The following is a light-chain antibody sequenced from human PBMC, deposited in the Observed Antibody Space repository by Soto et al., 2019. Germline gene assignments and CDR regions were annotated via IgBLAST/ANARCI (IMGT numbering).Light chain of an antibody. CDR2: GAS. J-gene: IGKJ1*01. CDR1: QSVSST. Sequence: EIVRTQSPATLSVSPGERATLSCRASQSVSSTLAWYQQKPGHAPRVLIYGASTRATGIPARFSGSGSGTEFTLTISSLQSEDFAVYYCQHYNDWPPTWTFGQGTRVEIK. CDR3: QHYNDWPPTWT. V-gene: IGKV3-15*01.